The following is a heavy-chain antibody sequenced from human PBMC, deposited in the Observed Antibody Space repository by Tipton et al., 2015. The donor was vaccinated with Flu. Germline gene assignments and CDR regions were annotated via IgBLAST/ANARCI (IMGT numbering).Heavy chain of an antibody. Sequence: TLSLTCTVSGGSISSYYWSWIRQPPGKGLEWIGYIYYSGSTYYNPSLKSRVTMSIDTSKNQFSLMLSSVTAADTAVHYCATRPDCGGDCYSSYYYMDVWGKGATVTVSS. CDR1: GGSISSYY. J-gene: IGHJ6*03. CDR2: IYYSGST. D-gene: IGHD2-21*01. V-gene: IGHV4-59*04. CDR3: ATRPDCGGDCYSSYYYMDV.